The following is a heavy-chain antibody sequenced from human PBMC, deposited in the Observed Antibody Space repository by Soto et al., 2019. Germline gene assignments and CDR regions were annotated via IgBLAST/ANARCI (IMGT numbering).Heavy chain of an antibody. CDR2: ISYDGSNK. CDR1: GFTFSSYA. J-gene: IGHJ4*02. D-gene: IGHD3-16*01. V-gene: IGHV3-30-3*01. CDR3: AGVPSTGGEVAPPHLYSCEY. Sequence: GGSLRLSCAASGFTFSSYAMHWVRQAPGKGLEWVAVISYDGSNKYYADSVKGRFTISRDNSKNTLYLQMNSLRAEDTAVYYWAGVPSTGGEVAPPHLYSCEYGGQGTL.